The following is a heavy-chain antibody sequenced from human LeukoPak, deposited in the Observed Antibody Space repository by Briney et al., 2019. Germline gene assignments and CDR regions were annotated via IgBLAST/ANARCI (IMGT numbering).Heavy chain of an antibody. CDR1: GGSVSSGSHY. CDR3: ARSDGAGATDY. Sequence: SETLSLTCTVSGGSVSSGSHYWSWMRQPPGKGLEWIGYIYYTGSTDYNPSLKSRVTISIDTSKNQFSLNLNSVTAADAAVYYCARSDGAGATDYWGQGTLVTVSS. V-gene: IGHV4-61*01. J-gene: IGHJ4*02. CDR2: IYYTGST. D-gene: IGHD1-26*01.